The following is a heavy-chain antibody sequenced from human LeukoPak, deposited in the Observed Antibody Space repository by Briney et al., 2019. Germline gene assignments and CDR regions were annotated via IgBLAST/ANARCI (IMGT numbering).Heavy chain of an antibody. CDR2: IRSKAYGGTT. V-gene: IGHV3-49*04. Sequence: GGSLRLSCVASGFTLSSHNINWVRQAPGKGLEWVGFIRSKAYGGTTAYAAPVKGRFTISRDDSKSIAYLQMNSLKTEDTAVYYCARGYYGGNSDYFDHWGQGTLVTVSS. D-gene: IGHD4-23*01. J-gene: IGHJ4*02. CDR3: ARGYYGGNSDYFDH. CDR1: GFTLSSHN.